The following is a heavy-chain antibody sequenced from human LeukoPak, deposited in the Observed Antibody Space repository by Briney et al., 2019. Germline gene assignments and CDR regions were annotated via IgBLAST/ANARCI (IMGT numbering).Heavy chain of an antibody. J-gene: IGHJ4*02. CDR2: IYWDDDK. Sequence: QTLTLTCTFSGFSLSTSGVGVGWIRQHPGKALEWLALIYWDDDKHYSPSLITRLTITKDTSKNQVVLTMTNMDPIDTATYYCARSAAGFDYWGQGTLVTVSS. CDR3: ARSAAGFDY. D-gene: IGHD6-13*01. CDR1: GFSLSTSGVG. V-gene: IGHV2-5*02.